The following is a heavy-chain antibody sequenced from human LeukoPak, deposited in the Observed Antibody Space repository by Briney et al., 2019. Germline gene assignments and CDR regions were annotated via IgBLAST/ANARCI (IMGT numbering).Heavy chain of an antibody. CDR3: ARKGGDDAFDI. D-gene: IGHD2-21*01. Sequence: SQTLSLTCTVSGGSISSGDYYWSWTRQPPGKGLEWIGYIYYSGSTYYNPSLKSRVTISVDTSKNQFSLKLSSVTAADTAVYYYARKGGDDAFDIWGQGTMVTVSS. V-gene: IGHV4-30-4*08. CDR1: GGSISSGDYY. CDR2: IYYSGST. J-gene: IGHJ3*02.